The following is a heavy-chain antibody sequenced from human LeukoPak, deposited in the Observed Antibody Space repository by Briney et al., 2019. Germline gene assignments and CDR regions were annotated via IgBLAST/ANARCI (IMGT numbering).Heavy chain of an antibody. CDR2: INPNSGGT. CDR3: AKRAGVVVTAMTPNHAQLKAFDP. D-gene: IGHD2-21*02. V-gene: IGHV1-2*02. J-gene: IGHJ5*02. Sequence: GAPVKVSCKASGYTFTGYYMHWVRQAPGQGLEWMGWINPNSGGTNYAQKFQGRVTMTRDTSISTAYMELSRLRSDDTAVYYCAKRAGVVVTAMTPNHAQLKAFDPWGQGTLVTVSS. CDR1: GYTFTGYY.